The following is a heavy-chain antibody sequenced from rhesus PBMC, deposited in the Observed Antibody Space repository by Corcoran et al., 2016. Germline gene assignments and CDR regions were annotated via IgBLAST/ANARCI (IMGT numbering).Heavy chain of an antibody. CDR2: IYGCVGST. CDR3: ARGGLGLDS. CDR1: GGSISDSYY. Sequence: QVQLQESGPGLVKPSETLSLTCAVSGGSISDSYYWSWIRQPPGKGLEWIEYIYGCVGSTSSNPSLKSRVTLSTDPSKTQFSLKLSSVTAADTAVYYCARGGLGLDSWGQGVVVTVSS. J-gene: IGHJ6*01. V-gene: IGHV4-106*01.